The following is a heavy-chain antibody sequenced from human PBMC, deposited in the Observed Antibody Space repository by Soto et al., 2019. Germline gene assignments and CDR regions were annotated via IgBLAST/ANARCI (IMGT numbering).Heavy chain of an antibody. Sequence: GASVKVSCKASGYTFNGYYMHWVRQAPGQGLEWMGWINPNSGGTNYAQKFQGWVTMTRDTSISTAYMELSRLRSDDTAVYYCARLPTQFEKRGLRSFLAYWGKGTLVPVSP. CDR2: INPNSGGT. V-gene: IGHV1-2*04. J-gene: IGHJ4*02. CDR3: ARLPTQFEKRGLRSFLAY. CDR1: GYTFNGYY.